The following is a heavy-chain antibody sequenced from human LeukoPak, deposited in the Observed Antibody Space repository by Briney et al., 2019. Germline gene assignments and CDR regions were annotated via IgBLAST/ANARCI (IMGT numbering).Heavy chain of an antibody. V-gene: IGHV3-7*01. CDR3: ATTKIWSGYYSSGYYFDY. Sequence: PGGSLRLSCAASGFTFSSYWMSWVRQAPGKGLEWVANIKQDGSEKYYANSVKGRFTISRDNAKNSLYLQMNSLRAEDTAVYYCATTKIWSGYYSSGYYFDYWGQGTLVTVSS. J-gene: IGHJ4*02. CDR1: GFTFSSYW. D-gene: IGHD3-3*01. CDR2: IKQDGSEK.